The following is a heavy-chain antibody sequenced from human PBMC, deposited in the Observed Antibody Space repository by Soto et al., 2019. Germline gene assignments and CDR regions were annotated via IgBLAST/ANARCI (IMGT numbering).Heavy chain of an antibody. J-gene: IGHJ3*01. CDR2: LYDIDGS. CDR1: GFTISGKKY. Sequence: DVQLVESGGDLIQPGESLRLSCAAFGFTISGKKYVAWVRQAPGKGLEWVSALYDIDGSFYADSVKGGFTTSSDSSKTTVYLQMNDLRPDDTAVYYCATWHEREHAYDVWGLGTTVTVSS. CDR3: ATWHEREHAYDV. V-gene: IGHV3-53*01. D-gene: IGHD1-1*01.